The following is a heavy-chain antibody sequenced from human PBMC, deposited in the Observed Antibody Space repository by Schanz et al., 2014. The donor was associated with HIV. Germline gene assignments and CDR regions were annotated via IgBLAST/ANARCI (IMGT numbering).Heavy chain of an antibody. V-gene: IGHV3-23*04. Sequence: EVQLVESGGGLVQPGGSLRLSCVASGFTFSTYAMSWVRQAPGKGLEWVSGMRGSDDSTFYTDSVKGRFTISRDNSKNTLFLQMNSLRGEDTAVYYCARVANWDYYGMDVWGRGTTVTVSS. J-gene: IGHJ6*02. D-gene: IGHD3-16*01. CDR3: ARVANWDYYGMDV. CDR2: MRGSDDST. CDR1: GFTFSTYA.